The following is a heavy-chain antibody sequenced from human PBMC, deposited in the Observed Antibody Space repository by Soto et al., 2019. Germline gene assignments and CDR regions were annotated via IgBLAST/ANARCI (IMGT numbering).Heavy chain of an antibody. CDR1: GFSFVKYA. D-gene: IGHD6-19*01. J-gene: IGHJ4*02. CDR3: AKATTNGGWFNPFDS. Sequence: GGSLRLSCAASGFSFVKYAMNWVRQAPEKGLEWVSGLSGSGTSTYYADSVKGRFTISRDNSRDTLFLQMNSLTADDTAVYYCAKATTNGGWFNPFDSWGQGALVTVSS. CDR2: LSGSGTST. V-gene: IGHV3-23*01.